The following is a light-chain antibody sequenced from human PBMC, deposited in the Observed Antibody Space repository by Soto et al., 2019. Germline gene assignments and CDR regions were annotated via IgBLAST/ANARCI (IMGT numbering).Light chain of an antibody. CDR2: AAS. CDR3: QQYYSYPLP. Sequence: AIRMTQSPSSLSASVGDRVNITCRASQGISSYLAWYQQRPGKAPKVLIYAASTLQGGVTSRFSGSGSGTDFTLTISCQQSEDFATYYCQQYYSYPLPFGGGTKVEIK. CDR1: QGISSY. J-gene: IGKJ4*01. V-gene: IGKV1-8*01.